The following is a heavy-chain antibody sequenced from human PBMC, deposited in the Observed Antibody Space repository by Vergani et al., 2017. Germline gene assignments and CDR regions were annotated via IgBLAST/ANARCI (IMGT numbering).Heavy chain of an antibody. CDR1: GFTFSSYA. CDR2: ISGSGGST. CDR3: AKYSLEWLSQGYGMDV. J-gene: IGHJ6*02. Sequence: EVQLLESGGGLVQPGGSLRLSCAASGFTFSSYAMSWVRQAPGKGLEWVSAISGSGGSTYYADSVKGRFTISRDNSKNTLYLQMNSLRAEDTAVYYCAKYSLEWLSQGYGMDVWGQGTTVTVSS. D-gene: IGHD3-3*01. V-gene: IGHV3-23*01.